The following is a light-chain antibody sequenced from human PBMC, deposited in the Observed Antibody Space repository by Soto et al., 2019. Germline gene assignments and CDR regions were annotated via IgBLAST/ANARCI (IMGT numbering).Light chain of an antibody. Sequence: EIVMTQSPATLSVSPGERASLYCRASQSVGSNLAWYQQTAGQAPRLLIYGASTRATGIPARFSGSGSGTEFTLTISSLQSEDFAVYSCQQYTNWPYTFGQGTNLEIK. CDR1: QSVGSN. CDR3: QQYTNWPYT. CDR2: GAS. V-gene: IGKV3-15*01. J-gene: IGKJ2*01.